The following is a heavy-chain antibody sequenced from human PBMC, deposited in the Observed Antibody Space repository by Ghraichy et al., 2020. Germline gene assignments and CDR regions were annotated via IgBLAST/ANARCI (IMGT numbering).Heavy chain of an antibody. CDR1: GGSISSGDYY. Sequence: SETLSLTCTVSGGSISSGDYYWSWIRQPPGKGLEWIGYIYYSGSTYYNPSLKSRVTISVDTSKNQFSLKLSSVTAADTAVYYCARGVYSSSWYQPDAFDIWGQGTMVTVSS. D-gene: IGHD6-13*01. CDR2: IYYSGST. V-gene: IGHV4-30-4*01. CDR3: ARGVYSSSWYQPDAFDI. J-gene: IGHJ3*02.